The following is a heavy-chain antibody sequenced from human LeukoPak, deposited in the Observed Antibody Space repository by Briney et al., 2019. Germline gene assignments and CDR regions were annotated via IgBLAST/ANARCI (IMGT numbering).Heavy chain of an antibody. CDR3: ARDVALLWFGELLSPWDY. J-gene: IGHJ4*02. D-gene: IGHD3-10*01. V-gene: IGHV1-18*01. Sequence: ASVKVSCKASGYTFTSYGISWVRQAPGQGLEWMGWISAYNGNTNYAQKLQGRVTMTTDTSTSTAYMELRSLRSDDTAVYYCARDVALLWFGELLSPWDYWGQGTLVTVSS. CDR1: GYTFTSYG. CDR2: ISAYNGNT.